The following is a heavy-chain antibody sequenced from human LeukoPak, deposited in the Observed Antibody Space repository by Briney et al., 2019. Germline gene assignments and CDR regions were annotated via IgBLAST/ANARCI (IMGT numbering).Heavy chain of an antibody. CDR2: IYSDGST. V-gene: IGHV3-66*01. CDR3: ARDGAVATIVAFDI. CDR1: GFTDSSHY. Sequence: PGGSLRLPCAASGFTDSSHYMSWVRQAPGKGLEWVSLIYSDGSTYYADSVKGRFTISRENSKNMMALQMNSLRAEDAAVYYCARDGAVATIVAFDIWGQGTMVTVSS. D-gene: IGHD5-12*01. J-gene: IGHJ3*02.